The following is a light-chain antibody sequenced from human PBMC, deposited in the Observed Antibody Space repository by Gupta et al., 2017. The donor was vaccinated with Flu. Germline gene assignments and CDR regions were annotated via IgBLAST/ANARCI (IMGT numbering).Light chain of an antibody. J-gene: IGKJ1*01. CDR3: QHFDGSPWT. Sequence: VLTQSPDSLSKSPGERVTSSCAASQAVTGSQLAWYQQKSGQPPRLLISCVSTRATGVPDRFSGGGSGTYFTLTISRLEPEDVALYFCQHFDGSPWTFGQGTRVDIK. CDR2: CVS. V-gene: IGKV3-20*01. CDR1: QAVTGSQ.